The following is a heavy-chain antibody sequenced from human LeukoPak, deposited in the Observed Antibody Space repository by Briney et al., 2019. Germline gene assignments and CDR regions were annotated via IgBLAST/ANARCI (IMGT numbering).Heavy chain of an antibody. J-gene: IGHJ4*02. CDR1: GGSISSYY. D-gene: IGHD2-2*01. CDR3: ARDSAAAPYYFDY. CDR2: IYSSGST. V-gene: IGHV4-4*07. Sequence: SETLSLTCTVSGGSISSYYWSWIRPPAGKLLDWTGRIYSSGSTNYNPSLKSRITMSVDTSKNQFSLKLTSVTAADTAVYFCARDSAAAPYYFDYWGQGTLVTVSS.